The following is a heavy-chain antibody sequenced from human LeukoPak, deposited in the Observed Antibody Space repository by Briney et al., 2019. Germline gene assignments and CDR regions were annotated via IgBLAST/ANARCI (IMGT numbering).Heavy chain of an antibody. J-gene: IGHJ4*02. CDR1: GFTFSSYA. Sequence: GGSLRLSCVASGFTFSSYAMNWVRQAPGKGLEWVSAISGINNSTYYADSVKGRFTISRDNSKNTLYLQMNSLRAEDTAVYYCAKDGITMVRGVMDYWGQGTLVTVSS. CDR3: AKDGITMVRGVMDY. V-gene: IGHV3-23*01. D-gene: IGHD3-10*01. CDR2: ISGINNST.